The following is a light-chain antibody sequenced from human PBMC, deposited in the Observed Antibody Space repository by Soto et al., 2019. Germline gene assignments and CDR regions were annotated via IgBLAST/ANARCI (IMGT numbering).Light chain of an antibody. V-gene: IGLV2-14*01. CDR2: EVS. CDR1: GSDVGGYNY. J-gene: IGLJ2*01. Sequence: QSALTQPAPVSGFPGQSITISCTGTGSDVGGYNYVSWYQQHPGKAPKLMIYEVSNRPSGVSNRFSGAKSGNTASLTISGLQAEDEADYYCTSYTSSSTVVFGGGTKLTVL. CDR3: TSYTSSSTVV.